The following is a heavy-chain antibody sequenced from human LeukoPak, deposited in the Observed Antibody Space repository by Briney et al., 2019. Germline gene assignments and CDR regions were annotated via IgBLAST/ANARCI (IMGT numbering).Heavy chain of an antibody. V-gene: IGHV4-39*01. CDR1: GVSISSSTYY. Sequence: SETLSLTCIVSGVSISSSTYYWAWLRQPPGKGLEWIGNIYYSGSTYYSPSFKSLVTISVDTSKNQFSLKLTPVTAADTAVYYCVSLVDPGWFDPWGQGTLVSVSS. CDR2: IYYSGST. CDR3: VSLVDPGWFDP. J-gene: IGHJ5*02. D-gene: IGHD2-15*01.